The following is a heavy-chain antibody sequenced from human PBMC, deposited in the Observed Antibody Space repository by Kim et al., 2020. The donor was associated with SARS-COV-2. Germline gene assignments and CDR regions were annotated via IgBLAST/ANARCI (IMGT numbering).Heavy chain of an antibody. CDR3: ARKGSDSSGLYYGWRPYDI. V-gene: IGHV3-48*03. CDR1: GFSFSSYE. Sequence: GGSLRLSCAASGFSFSSYEMNWVRQAPGKGLEWVSYISGSGTTIYYADSVKGRFTISRDNAKNSLYLQMTSLRGDDTGVYYCARKGSDSSGLYYGWRPYDIWGQGTMVTVSS. D-gene: IGHD3-22*01. J-gene: IGHJ3*02. CDR2: ISGSGTTI.